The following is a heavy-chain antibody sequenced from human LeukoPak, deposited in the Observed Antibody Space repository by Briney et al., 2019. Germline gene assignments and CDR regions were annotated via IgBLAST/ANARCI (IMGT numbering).Heavy chain of an antibody. CDR2: ISSSSSYI. J-gene: IGHJ4*02. Sequence: GGSLRLSCAASGFTFSSYSMNWVRQAPGKGLEWVSSISSSSSYIYYADSVKGRFTISRDNSKNTLYLQMNSLRVEDTAVYFCASGRDFYYDTSGWWGQGTLVTVSS. V-gene: IGHV3-21*01. CDR3: ASGRDFYYDTSGW. CDR1: GFTFSSYS. D-gene: IGHD3-22*01.